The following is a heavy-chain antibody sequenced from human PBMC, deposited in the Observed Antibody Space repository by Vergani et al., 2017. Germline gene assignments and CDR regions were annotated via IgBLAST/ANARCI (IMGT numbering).Heavy chain of an antibody. Sequence: QVQLVQSGAEVKKPGASVKVSCKASGYTFTSYAMHWVRQAPGQRLEWMGWINTGNGNTKYAQKFQGRVTITRDNSASTAYMEMSSLRSEYTAVYYCARDYRAALSVYYDCWSGWGWFDPWGQGTLVTVSS. CDR3: ARDYRAALSVYYDCWSGWGWFDP. CDR2: INTGNGNT. CDR1: GYTFTSYA. V-gene: IGHV1-3*04. D-gene: IGHD3-3*01. J-gene: IGHJ5*02.